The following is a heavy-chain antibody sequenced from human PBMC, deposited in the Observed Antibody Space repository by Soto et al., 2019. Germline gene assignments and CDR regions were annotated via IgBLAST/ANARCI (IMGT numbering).Heavy chain of an antibody. Sequence: QVQLVQSGAEVKKPGSSVKVSCKASGGTFRSYTISWVRQAPGQGLEWMGRIIPILGIANYAQKFQGRVTITADKSTSTAYMELSSLRSEDTAVYYCAREISSSPLESFWYFDLWGRGTLVTVSS. D-gene: IGHD6-13*01. V-gene: IGHV1-69*08. CDR3: AREISSSPLESFWYFDL. CDR2: IIPILGIA. CDR1: GGTFRSYT. J-gene: IGHJ2*01.